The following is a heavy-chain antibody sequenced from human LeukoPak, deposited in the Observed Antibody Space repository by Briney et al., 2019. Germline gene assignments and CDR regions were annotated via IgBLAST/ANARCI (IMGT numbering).Heavy chain of an antibody. J-gene: IGHJ4*02. CDR3: ARGNAN. CDR1: GGSINSYY. V-gene: IGHV4-59*01. CDR2: ISYSGST. Sequence: PSETPFLICTVSGGSINSYYWSWIRQPPGKGLEWIGYISYSGSTNYNPSLKSRVTISLDTSKTQFFLKLSSVTAADTALYYCARGNANWGQGTLVTVSS.